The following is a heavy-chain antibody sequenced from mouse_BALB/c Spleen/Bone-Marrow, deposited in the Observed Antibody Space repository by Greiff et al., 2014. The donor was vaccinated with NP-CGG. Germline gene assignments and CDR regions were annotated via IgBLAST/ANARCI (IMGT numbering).Heavy chain of an antibody. V-gene: IGHV5-4*02. CDR3: ARSGERYGAMDY. CDR2: ISDGGTYT. D-gene: IGHD1-1*02. J-gene: IGHJ4*01. Sequence: VQLKESGGDLVKPGGSLKLSCAASGFTFSDFYMFWFRQTPEKRLEWVATISDGGTYTYYPDSVKGRFTTSRDNAKNNLYLQMSSLKSEDTAMYYCARSGERYGAMDYWGQGTSVTVSS. CDR1: GFTFSDFY.